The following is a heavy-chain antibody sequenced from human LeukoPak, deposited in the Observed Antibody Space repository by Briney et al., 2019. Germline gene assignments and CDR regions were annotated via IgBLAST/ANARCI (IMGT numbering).Heavy chain of an antibody. CDR1: GGSFSGYY. V-gene: IGHV4-34*01. D-gene: IGHD3-22*01. J-gene: IGHJ4*02. Sequence: SETLSLTCAVYGGSFSGYYWSWIRQPPGKGLEWIGEINHSGSTNYNPSLKSRVTISVDTSKNQFSLKLSSVTAADTAVYYCARGRGYYYDSSGYYYIFDYWGQGTLVTVSS. CDR3: ARGRGYYYDSSGYYYIFDY. CDR2: INHSGST.